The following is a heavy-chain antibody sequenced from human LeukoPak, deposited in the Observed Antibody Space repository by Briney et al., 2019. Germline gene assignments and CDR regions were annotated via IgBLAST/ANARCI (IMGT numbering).Heavy chain of an antibody. D-gene: IGHD3-3*01. CDR1: GYTFTSYA. V-gene: IGHV1-3*01. J-gene: IGHJ4*02. Sequence: ASVKVSCKASGYTFTSYAMHWVRQAPGQRLEWMGWINAGNGNTKYSQKFQGRVTITRDTSASTAYMEPSSLRSEDTAVYYCARAYYDFWSGYYPDYWGQGTLVTVSS. CDR3: ARAYYDFWSGYYPDY. CDR2: INAGNGNT.